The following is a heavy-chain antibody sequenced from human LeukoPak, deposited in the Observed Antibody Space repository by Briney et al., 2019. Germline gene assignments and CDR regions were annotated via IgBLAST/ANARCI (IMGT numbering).Heavy chain of an antibody. CDR2: ISSSSSYT. CDR3: ARTLVLLWFGELPQIDAFDI. D-gene: IGHD3-10*01. Sequence: GGSLRLSCAASGFTFSDYYMSWIRQAPGKGLEWVSYISSSSSYTNYADSVKGRFTISRDNAKNSLYLQVNSLGAEDTAVYYCARTLVLLWFGELPQIDAFDIWGQGTMVTVSS. CDR1: GFTFSDYY. J-gene: IGHJ3*02. V-gene: IGHV3-11*06.